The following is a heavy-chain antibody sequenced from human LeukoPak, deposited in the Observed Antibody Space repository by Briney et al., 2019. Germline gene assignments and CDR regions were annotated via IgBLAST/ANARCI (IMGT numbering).Heavy chain of an antibody. CDR2: ISGSGGST. V-gene: IGHV3-23*01. Sequence: GGSLRLSCAASGFTFSSYGIHWVRQAPGKGLEWVSGISGSGGSTYYADSVKGRFTISRDNSKNTLYLQMNSLRAEDTAVYYCAKKVAAAGTTHFDYWGQGTLVTVSS. CDR3: AKKVAAAGTTHFDY. D-gene: IGHD6-13*01. J-gene: IGHJ4*02. CDR1: GFTFSSYG.